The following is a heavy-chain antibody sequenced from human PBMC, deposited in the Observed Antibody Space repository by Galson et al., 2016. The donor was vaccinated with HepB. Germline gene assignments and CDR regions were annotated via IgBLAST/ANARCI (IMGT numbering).Heavy chain of an antibody. D-gene: IGHD1-26*01. J-gene: IGHJ4*02. CDR1: GYSFTNYW. Sequence: QSGAEVKKPGDSLKISCKTSGYSFTNYWIAWVRQMPGKGLEWMGIIYPRDSETRFNPSFEGLVTMSSDKSITTAYLQLINLKASDTAMYYCARVSSGTYYLMDYWGRGTLATVSS. CDR2: IYPRDSET. CDR3: ARVSSGTYYLMDY. V-gene: IGHV5-51*01.